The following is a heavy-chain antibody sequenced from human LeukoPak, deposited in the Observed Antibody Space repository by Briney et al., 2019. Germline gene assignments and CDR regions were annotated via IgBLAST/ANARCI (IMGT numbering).Heavy chain of an antibody. Sequence: SGTLSLTCTVSGGSISSSSYYWGWIRQPPGKGLEWIGIILYSGSTYYNPSLKSRVTISVDTSKNQFSLKLSSVTAADTAVYYCARSRPKSYYEGGLLAFDIWGQGTMVTVSP. CDR1: GGSISSSSYY. CDR2: ILYSGST. V-gene: IGHV4-39*01. D-gene: IGHD3-22*01. J-gene: IGHJ3*02. CDR3: ARSRPKSYYEGGLLAFDI.